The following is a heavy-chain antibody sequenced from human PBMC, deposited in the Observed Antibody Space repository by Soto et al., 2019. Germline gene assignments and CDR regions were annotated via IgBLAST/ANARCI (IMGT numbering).Heavy chain of an antibody. CDR3: VSALCGMSGDFQYYYGMDV. D-gene: IGHD1-20*01. V-gene: IGHV3-23*01. Sequence: EVQLLESGGGLVQPGGSLRLSCAASGLGLTFSTYPMSWVRQAPGKGLEWVSAISSSGGFTVYADSVKGRFTISRDNSKNTLFLQMNTLTAEDTALYYCVSALCGMSGDFQYYYGMDVWGQGTTVAVSS. CDR2: ISSSGGFT. CDR1: GLGLTFSTYP. J-gene: IGHJ6*02.